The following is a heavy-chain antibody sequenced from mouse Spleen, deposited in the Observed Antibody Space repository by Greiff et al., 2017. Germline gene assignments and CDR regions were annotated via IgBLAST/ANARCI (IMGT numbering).Heavy chain of an antibody. V-gene: IGHV5-9-1*01. J-gene: IGHJ3*01. CDR2: ISSGGSYT. CDR1: GFTFSSYA. D-gene: IGHD2-4*01. CDR3: AALYYDYDWFAY. Sequence: DVKLVESGGGLVKPGGSLKLSCAASGFTFSSYAMSWVRQTPEKRLEWVATISSGGSYTYYPDSVKGRFTISRDNAKNTLYLQMSSLRSEDTAMYYCAALYYDYDWFAYWGQGTLVTVSA.